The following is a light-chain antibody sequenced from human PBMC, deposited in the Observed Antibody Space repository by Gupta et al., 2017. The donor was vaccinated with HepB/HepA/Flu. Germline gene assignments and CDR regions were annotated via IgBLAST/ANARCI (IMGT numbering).Light chain of an antibody. CDR1: QSVSSSY. CDR2: GGS. CDR3: QQYGTSPPT. V-gene: IGKV3-20*01. J-gene: IGKJ5*01. Sequence: VLTQSPGTLSLSPGERATLSCRASQSVSSSYFAWYQQKPGQAPRLLMYGGSSRATGIPDRFSGSGFGTDFTLTITRLEPEDFALYYCQQYGTSPPTFGQGTRLDIK.